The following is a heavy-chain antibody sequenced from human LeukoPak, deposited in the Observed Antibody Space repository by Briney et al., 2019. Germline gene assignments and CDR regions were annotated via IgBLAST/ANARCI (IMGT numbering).Heavy chain of an antibody. CDR3: AKGSLVLGIVKYYFDY. D-gene: IGHD3-22*01. CDR1: GFTFTNYA. V-gene: IGHV3-23*01. J-gene: IGHJ4*02. Sequence: GGSLRLSCAPSGFTFTNYAMTWVRQAPGKGLEWVSGISGNGDATYYADSVLGRFTISRDNSKNTLYLQMKSLSAEDTAVYYCAKGSLVLGIVKYYFDYWGQGSLVTVSS. CDR2: ISGNGDAT.